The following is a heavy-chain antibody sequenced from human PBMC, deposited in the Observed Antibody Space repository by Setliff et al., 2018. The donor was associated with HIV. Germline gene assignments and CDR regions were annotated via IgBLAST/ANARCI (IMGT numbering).Heavy chain of an antibody. V-gene: IGHV1-46*02. CDR2: IIPSGGST. D-gene: IGHD3-10*01. J-gene: IGHJ3*02. Sequence: ASVKVSCKASGGTFKNFAINWVRQAPGQGLEWMGAIIPSGGSTGYAEKFQARVTLTRDTSTSTVYLELRSLRSEDTAVYFCASKGGSENYPDSDAFDIWGQGTLVTVSS. CDR3: ASKGGSENYPDSDAFDI. CDR1: GGTFKNFA.